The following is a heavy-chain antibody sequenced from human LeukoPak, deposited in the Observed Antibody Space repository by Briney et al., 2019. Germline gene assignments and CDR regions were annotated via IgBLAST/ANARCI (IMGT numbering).Heavy chain of an antibody. CDR3: ARNILFAFDI. V-gene: IGHV3-11*03. CDR2: ISASSSYT. Sequence: PGGSLRLSCVVSGIPFSDYYMNWIRQTPGKGLEWISYISASSSYTDYADSMKGRFTISRDNSKNTLYLQVNSLRAEDTAMYYCARNILFAFDIWGQGTMVTVSS. J-gene: IGHJ3*02. CDR1: GIPFSDYY.